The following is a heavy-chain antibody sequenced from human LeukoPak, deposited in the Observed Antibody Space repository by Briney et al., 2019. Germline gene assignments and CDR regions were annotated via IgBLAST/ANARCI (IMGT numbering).Heavy chain of an antibody. D-gene: IGHD3-10*01. CDR1: GYTFTSYA. J-gene: IGHJ4*02. CDR3: ARELTYGSGSYED. Sequence: GASVKVSCKASGYTFTSYAMHWVRQAPGQRLEWMGWINAGNGNTKYSRKFQGRVTITRDTSASTAYMELSSLRSEDTAVYYCARELTYGSGSYEDWGQGTLVTVSS. V-gene: IGHV1-3*01. CDR2: INAGNGNT.